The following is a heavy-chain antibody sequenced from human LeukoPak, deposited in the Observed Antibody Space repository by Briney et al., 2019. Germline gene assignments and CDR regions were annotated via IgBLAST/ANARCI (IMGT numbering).Heavy chain of an antibody. Sequence: ASVNVSFKSSGYTFTSYGISWVRHAPGQGLGLMGWISAYNGNTNYAQKLQGRVTMTTDTSTSTAYMELRSLRSDDTAVYYCARDQVQLERRGLRRYGWFDPWGQGTLVTVSS. D-gene: IGHD1-1*01. J-gene: IGHJ5*02. CDR2: ISAYNGNT. CDR3: ARDQVQLERRGLRRYGWFDP. CDR1: GYTFTSYG. V-gene: IGHV1-18*01.